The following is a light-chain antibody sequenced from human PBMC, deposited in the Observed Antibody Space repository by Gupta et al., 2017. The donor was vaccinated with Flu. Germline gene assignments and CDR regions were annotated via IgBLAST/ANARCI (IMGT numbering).Light chain of an antibody. CDR1: QSLLHSNGYNY. J-gene: IGKJ4*01. V-gene: IGKV2-28*01. Sequence: DIVMTQSPLSLRVTPGEPASISCRSSQSLLHSNGYNYLDWYLQKPWQSPQLLIYLGSNRASGVPDRFSGSGSGTDFTLKISRVEAEDVGVYYCMQALQTPTFGGGTKVEIK. CDR3: MQALQTPT. CDR2: LGS.